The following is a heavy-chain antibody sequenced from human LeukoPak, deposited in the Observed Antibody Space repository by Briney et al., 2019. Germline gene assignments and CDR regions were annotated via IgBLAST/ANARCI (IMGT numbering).Heavy chain of an antibody. V-gene: IGHV3-64D*09. CDR1: GFTFSSYG. CDR2: ITSHGGSA. D-gene: IGHD3-10*01. J-gene: IGHJ4*02. Sequence: GGSLRLSCSASGFTFSSYGIHWVRQAPGKGLEYVSTITSHGGSAYYADSVKGRFTISRDNSKNTLYLQMSSLRPEDTAVYYCARGTVTMVDYWGQGTLVTVSS. CDR3: ARGTVTMVDY.